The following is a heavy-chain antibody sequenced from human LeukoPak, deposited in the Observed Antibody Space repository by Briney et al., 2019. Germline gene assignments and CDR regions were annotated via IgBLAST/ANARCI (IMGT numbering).Heavy chain of an antibody. V-gene: IGHV3-7*05. CDR2: IRQDGSEK. D-gene: IGHD5-24*01. J-gene: IGHJ5*02. Sequence: GGSLRLSCAASGFTFSNYRMIWVRQAPGKGLEWVGNIRQDGSEKRYADSVRGRFSISRDNAQTSLYLQMNSLRAEDTAVYYCARASDPWLQLTWGQGTLVTVSS. CDR1: GFTFSNYR. CDR3: ARASDPWLQLT.